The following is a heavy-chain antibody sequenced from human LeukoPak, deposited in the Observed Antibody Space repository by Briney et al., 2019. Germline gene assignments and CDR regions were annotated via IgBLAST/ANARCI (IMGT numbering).Heavy chain of an antibody. CDR1: GFTFSDYY. CDR2: ISSSGSTI. V-gene: IGHV3-11*04. J-gene: IGHJ4*02. CDR3: ARVRTIFGVVIPEFDY. Sequence: GGSLRLSCAASGFTFSDYYMSWIRQAPGKGLEWVSYISSSGSTIYYADSVKGRFTISRDNAKNSLYLQINSLRAEDTAVYYCARVRTIFGVVIPEFDYWGQGTLVTVSS. D-gene: IGHD3-3*01.